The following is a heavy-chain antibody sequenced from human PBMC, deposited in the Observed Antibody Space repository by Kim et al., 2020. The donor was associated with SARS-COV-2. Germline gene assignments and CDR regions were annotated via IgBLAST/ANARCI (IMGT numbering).Heavy chain of an antibody. V-gene: IGHV3-33*01. D-gene: IGHD1-26*01. J-gene: IGHJ6*02. CDR1: GFTFSSYG. CDR2: IWNDGSNK. CDR3: ARDLVVGATSYGMDV. Sequence: GGSLRLSCAASGFTFSSYGMHWVRQAPGKGLEWVAVIWNDGSNKYYADSVKGRFTISRDNSKNTLYLQMNSLRAEDTAVYYCARDLVVGATSYGMDVWGQGTTVTVSS.